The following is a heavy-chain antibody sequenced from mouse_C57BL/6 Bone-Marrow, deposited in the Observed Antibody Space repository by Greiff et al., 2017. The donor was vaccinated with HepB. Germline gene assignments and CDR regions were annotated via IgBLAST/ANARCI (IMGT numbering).Heavy chain of an antibody. V-gene: IGHV5-15*01. CDR1: GFTFSDYG. Sequence: DVKLVESGGGLVQPGGSLKLSCAASGFTFSDYGMAWVRQAPRKGPEWVAFISNLAYSIYYADTVTGRFTISRENAKNTLYLEMSSLRSEDTAMYYCERLCPWYFDVWGTGTTVTVSS. D-gene: IGHD6-5*01. J-gene: IGHJ1*03. CDR3: ERLCPWYFDV. CDR2: ISNLAYSI.